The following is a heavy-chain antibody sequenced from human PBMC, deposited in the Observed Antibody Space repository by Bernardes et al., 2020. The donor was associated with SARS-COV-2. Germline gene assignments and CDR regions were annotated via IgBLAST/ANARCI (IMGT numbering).Heavy chain of an antibody. J-gene: IGHJ5*02. D-gene: IGHD3-3*01. CDR3: ARIGDFGVVISWFDP. CDR2: INHSGST. CDR1: GGSFSGYY. Sequence: SETLSLTCAVYGGSFSGYYWSWIRQPPGKGLEWIGEINHSGSTNYNPSLKSRVTISVDTSKNQFSLKLSSVTAADTAVYYCARIGDFGVVISWFDPWGQGTLVTVSS. V-gene: IGHV4-34*01.